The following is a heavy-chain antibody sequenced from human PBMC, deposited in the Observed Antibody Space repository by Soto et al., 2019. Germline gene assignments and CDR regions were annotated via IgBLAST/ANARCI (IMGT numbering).Heavy chain of an antibody. Sequence: QVQLVQSGAEVKKPGSSVKVSCKASGGTFSSYAISWVRQAPGQGLEWMGGIIPIFGTANYAQKFQGRVTNTADEYTSTAYMELSSLRSGDTAVYYCGGDSSGWHAFDIWGQGTMVTVAS. D-gene: IGHD3-22*01. V-gene: IGHV1-69*12. CDR3: GGDSSGWHAFDI. CDR1: GGTFSSYA. J-gene: IGHJ3*02. CDR2: IIPIFGTA.